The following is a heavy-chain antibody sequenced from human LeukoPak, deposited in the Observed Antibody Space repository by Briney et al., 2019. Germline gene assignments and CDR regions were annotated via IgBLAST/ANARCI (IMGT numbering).Heavy chain of an antibody. D-gene: IGHD3-10*01. Sequence: SETLSLTCTVSGDSISSRSYYWGWIRHPPGKGLEWIGSIYSSGSTYYNPSLKSRITISVDTSKNQFSLKLSSVTAADTAVYYCARHPAYGPFDYWGHGTLVTVSS. CDR2: IYSSGST. V-gene: IGHV4-39*01. CDR1: GDSISSRSYY. J-gene: IGHJ4*01. CDR3: ARHPAYGPFDY.